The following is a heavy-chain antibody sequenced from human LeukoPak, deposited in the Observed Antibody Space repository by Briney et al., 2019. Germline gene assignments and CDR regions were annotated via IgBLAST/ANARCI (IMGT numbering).Heavy chain of an antibody. V-gene: IGHV3-33*01. Sequence: GGSLRLSCAASGFSFSTYGMHWVRQAPGKGLEWVALIWNAGTNTYYAASVKGRFTISRDNSKNTLYLQMNSLRAEDTAVYYCVGDTPPGGDYYLDYWGQGTLVIVSS. CDR1: GFSFSTYG. CDR3: VGDTPPGGDYYLDY. D-gene: IGHD3-16*01. CDR2: IWNAGTNT. J-gene: IGHJ4*02.